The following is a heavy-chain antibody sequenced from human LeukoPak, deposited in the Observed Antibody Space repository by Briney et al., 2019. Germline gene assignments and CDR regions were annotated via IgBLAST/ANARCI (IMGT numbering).Heavy chain of an antibody. Sequence: GGSLRLSCAASGFSFSTYGMQWVRQAPGKGLERVAFIQYDGSNKYYAESVKGRFTISRDNAKNSLYLQMNSLRAEDTAVYYCARVCSSTPPTSDYYYYYMDVWGKGTTVTVSS. CDR2: IQYDGSNK. CDR1: GFSFSTYG. V-gene: IGHV3-30*02. CDR3: ARVCSSTPPTSDYYYYYMDV. D-gene: IGHD6-13*01. J-gene: IGHJ6*03.